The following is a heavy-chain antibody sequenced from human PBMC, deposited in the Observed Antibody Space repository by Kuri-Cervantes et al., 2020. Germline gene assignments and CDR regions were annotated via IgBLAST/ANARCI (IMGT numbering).Heavy chain of an antibody. J-gene: IGHJ5*02. D-gene: IGHD3-16*01. Sequence: SETLSLTCAVYGGSFSGYYWSWIRQPPGKGLEWIGEINHSGSTNYNPSLKSRVTISVDTSKNQFSLKLSSVTAADTAVYYCARQNGGQGELRPWGQGTLVTVSS. CDR1: GGSFSGYY. CDR2: INHSGST. CDR3: ARQNGGQGELRP. V-gene: IGHV4-34*01.